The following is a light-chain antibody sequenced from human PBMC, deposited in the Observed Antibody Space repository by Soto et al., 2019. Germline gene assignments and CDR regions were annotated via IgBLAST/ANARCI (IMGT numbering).Light chain of an antibody. CDR1: QDISNH. J-gene: IGKJ3*01. CDR2: DAT. CDR3: QQYATLPPA. Sequence: DIQMTQSPSSLSASVGDRVTITCQASQDISNHLNWYQQTPVKAPKLVISDATTLEAGVPSRFTGSGAGTYFTFTITSLQPEDIATYYCQQYATLPPAFGPGTKLDI. V-gene: IGKV1-33*01.